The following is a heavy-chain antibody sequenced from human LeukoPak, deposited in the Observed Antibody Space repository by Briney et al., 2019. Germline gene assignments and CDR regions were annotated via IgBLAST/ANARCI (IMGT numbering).Heavy chain of an antibody. J-gene: IGHJ5*02. V-gene: IGHV3-9*01. D-gene: IGHD2-15*01. Sequence: PGGSLRLSCAASGFTFDDYGMHWVRQAPGKGLEWVSGISWNSGSIGYVDSVKGRFTISRDNAKNSLYLQMNSLRAEDTAVYYCARGRYCTVGSCSSAWFDPWGQGALVTVSS. CDR3: ARGRYCTVGSCSSAWFDP. CDR1: GFTFDDYG. CDR2: ISWNSGSI.